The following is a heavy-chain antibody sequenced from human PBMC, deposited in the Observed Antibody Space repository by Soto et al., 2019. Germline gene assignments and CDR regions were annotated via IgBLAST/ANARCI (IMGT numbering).Heavy chain of an antibody. Sequence: QVQLVESGGGVVQPGRSLRLSCAASGFTFSSYGMHWVRQAPGKGLEWVAVISYDESNKYYADSVKGRFTISRDNSKNTLYLQMNSLRAEDTAVYYCTKGVVVITSYVQHWGQGTLVTVSS. D-gene: IGHD3-22*01. J-gene: IGHJ1*01. V-gene: IGHV3-30*18. CDR1: GFTFSSYG. CDR2: ISYDESNK. CDR3: TKGVVVITSYVQH.